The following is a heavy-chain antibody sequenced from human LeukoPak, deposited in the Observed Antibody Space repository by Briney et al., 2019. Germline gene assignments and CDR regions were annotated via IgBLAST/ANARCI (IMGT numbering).Heavy chain of an antibody. J-gene: IGHJ4*02. CDR2: IYYSGST. V-gene: IGHV4-59*01. D-gene: IGHD4-11*01. CDR1: GGSISSYY. CDR3: ARGGSVLYSNSLFDY. Sequence: SETLSLTCTVSGGSISSYYWSWIRQPPGKGLEWIGYIYYSGSTNYNPSLKSRVTISVDTSKNQFSLKLRSVTAADAAVYYCARGGSVLYSNSLFDYWGQGTLVTVS.